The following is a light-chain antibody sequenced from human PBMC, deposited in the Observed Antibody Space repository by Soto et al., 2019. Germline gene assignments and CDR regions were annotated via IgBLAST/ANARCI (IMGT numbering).Light chain of an antibody. V-gene: IGLV2-8*01. J-gene: IGLJ1*01. Sequence: QSVLTQPPSASGSPGQSVTISCTGTKSDIGVYAFVSWYRHHPGKAPRLIIYEVVQRPSGVPDRFSGSKSGNTASLTVSGLQAADEADYFCKSYAGSNTYVFGSGTKLTVL. CDR1: KSDIGVYAF. CDR2: EVV. CDR3: KSYAGSNTYV.